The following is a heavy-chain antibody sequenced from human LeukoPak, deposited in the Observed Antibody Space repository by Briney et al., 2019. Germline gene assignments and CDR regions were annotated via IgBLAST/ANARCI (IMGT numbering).Heavy chain of an antibody. CDR1: GFIFSNYA. D-gene: IGHD3-10*01. Sequence: GGSLRLSCAASGFIFSNYAMTWFRQAPGEGLEYISSITDSGGSAYYADSVKGRFTLSRDNSRDTLYLHLNSLRAEDTALYYCAKGGLGQASGLDVWGQGTTVIVSS. CDR3: AKGGLGQASGLDV. V-gene: IGHV3-23*01. J-gene: IGHJ6*02. CDR2: ITDSGGSA.